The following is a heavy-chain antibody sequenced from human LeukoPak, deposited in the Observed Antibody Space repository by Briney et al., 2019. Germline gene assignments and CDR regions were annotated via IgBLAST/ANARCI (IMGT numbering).Heavy chain of an antibody. Sequence: QPGGSLRLSCAASGFTFNTYALSWVRQSPGKGLEWVSAIGGNSGTTYYAESVRGRFTISRDNSKSTPYLQMNSLRAEDTAVYYCAKGSSYSGNLVDYWGQGNLVTVSS. J-gene: IGHJ4*02. CDR3: AKGSSYSGNLVDY. V-gene: IGHV3-23*01. CDR2: IGGNSGTT. CDR1: GFTFNTYA. D-gene: IGHD1-26*01.